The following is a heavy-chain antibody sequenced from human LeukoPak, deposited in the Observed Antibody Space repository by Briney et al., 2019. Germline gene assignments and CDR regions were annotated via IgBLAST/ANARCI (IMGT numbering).Heavy chain of an antibody. CDR3: ARDSSSWEYNWFDP. J-gene: IGHJ5*02. Sequence: GASVKVSCKVSGYTLTELSMHWVRQAPGKGLEWMGGFDPEDGETIYAQKFQGRVTMTEDTSTDTAYMELSSLRSEDTAVYYCARDSSSWEYNWFDPWGQGTLVTVSS. CDR1: GYTLTELS. V-gene: IGHV1-24*01. CDR2: FDPEDGET. D-gene: IGHD6-13*01.